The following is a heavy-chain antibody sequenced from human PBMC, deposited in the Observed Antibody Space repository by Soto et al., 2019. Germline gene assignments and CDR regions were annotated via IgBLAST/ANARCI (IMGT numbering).Heavy chain of an antibody. Sequence: QVQLQESGPGLVKPSQTLSLTCTVSGGSISSGGYYWSWIRQHPGKGLEWIGYIYYSGSTYYNPSLKSRVTIAVDTYKNQFSLKLSSVTAADTAVYYCARGEYGSGGNWFDPWGQGTLVTVSS. CDR3: ARGEYGSGGNWFDP. D-gene: IGHD3-10*01. V-gene: IGHV4-31*03. CDR1: GGSISSGGYY. J-gene: IGHJ5*02. CDR2: IYYSGST.